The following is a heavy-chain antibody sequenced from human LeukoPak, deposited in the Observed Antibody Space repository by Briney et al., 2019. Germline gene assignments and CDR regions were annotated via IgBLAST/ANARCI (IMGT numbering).Heavy chain of an antibody. V-gene: IGHV1-18*01. CDR1: GYTFTSYG. CDR3: ARIYYDSTTRVDYYGMDV. CDR2: ISAYNGNT. D-gene: IGHD3-22*01. J-gene: IGHJ6*02. Sequence: ASVKVSCKASGYTFTSYGISWVRQAPGQGLEWMGWISAYNGNTNYAQKLQGRVTMTTDTSTSTAYMELSSLRSEDTAVYYCARIYYDSTTRVDYYGMDVWGQGTTVTVSS.